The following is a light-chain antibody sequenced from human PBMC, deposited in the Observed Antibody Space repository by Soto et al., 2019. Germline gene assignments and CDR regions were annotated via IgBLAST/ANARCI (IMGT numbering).Light chain of an antibody. Sequence: QSALTQPASVSGSPGQSITISCTGTSSDVGGYNYVSWYQQHPGKAPKLMIYEVSNRPLGVSNRFSGSKSGNTASLTISGLQAEDEADYYCSSYTSSSTVVFGGGTKLAV. CDR2: EVS. V-gene: IGLV2-14*01. CDR1: SSDVGGYNY. CDR3: SSYTSSSTVV. J-gene: IGLJ2*01.